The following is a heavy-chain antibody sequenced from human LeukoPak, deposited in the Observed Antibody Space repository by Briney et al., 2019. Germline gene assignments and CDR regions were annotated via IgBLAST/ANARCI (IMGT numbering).Heavy chain of an antibody. CDR1: GFTFSSYE. CDR2: ISSSGSTK. J-gene: IGHJ4*02. D-gene: IGHD5-18*01. CDR3: AKGYVDTAMGPFDY. Sequence: GGSLRLSCAASGFTFSSYEMNWVRQAPGKGLEWVSYISSSGSTKYYADSVKGRFTISRDNSKNTLYLQMNSLRAEDTAVYYCAKGYVDTAMGPFDYWGQGTLVTVSS. V-gene: IGHV3-48*03.